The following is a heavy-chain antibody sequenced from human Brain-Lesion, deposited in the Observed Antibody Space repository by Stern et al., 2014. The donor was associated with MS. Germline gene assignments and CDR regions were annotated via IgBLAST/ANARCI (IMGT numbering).Heavy chain of an antibody. V-gene: IGHV4-61*02. CDR3: ARGRVVPGFQYYATDV. D-gene: IGHD2-2*01. CDR2: IFNSGST. J-gene: IGHJ6*02. Sequence: QVQLVESGPGLVKPSQTLSLSCTVSGGSISSGGYYWSWIRQPAGKGLEWIGRIFNSGSTSYNPSLKRRVTISIYNSKNPTSLRLTPMTAADTAVYYCARGRVVPGFQYYATDVWGQGTTVIVSS. CDR1: GGSISSGGYY.